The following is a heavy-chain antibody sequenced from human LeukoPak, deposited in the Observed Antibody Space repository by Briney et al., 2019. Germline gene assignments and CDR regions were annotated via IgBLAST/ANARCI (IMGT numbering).Heavy chain of an antibody. CDR3: ARDLRVVITGSFDS. Sequence: GVSLRLSCAAPGFSFDDYGLTWVRQAPGKGLEWVSGINWNGDSTDYADSVKGRFTISRDNAKNSLYLQMNSLRAEDTALYYCARDLRVVITGSFDSWGQGTLVTVSS. CDR2: INWNGDST. CDR1: GFSFDDYG. V-gene: IGHV3-20*04. J-gene: IGHJ4*02. D-gene: IGHD3-22*01.